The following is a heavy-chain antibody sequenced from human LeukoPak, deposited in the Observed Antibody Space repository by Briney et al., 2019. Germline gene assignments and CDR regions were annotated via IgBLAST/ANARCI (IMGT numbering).Heavy chain of an antibody. CDR3: AKAPRGNDDYLDY. D-gene: IGHD3-16*01. CDR2: ISLNSGNI. J-gene: IGHJ4*02. CDR1: GFTFDDYG. Sequence: GGSLRLSCAASGFTFDDYGMYWVWQAPGQGLELVSGISLNSGNIGYADCVEGRFTISRDNHKNSLYLQMNSLRAEDTSLYYCAKAPRGNDDYLDYWGQGTLVTVSS. V-gene: IGHV3-9*01.